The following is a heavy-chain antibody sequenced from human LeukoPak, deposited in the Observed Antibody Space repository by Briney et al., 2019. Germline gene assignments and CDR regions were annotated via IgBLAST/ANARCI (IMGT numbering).Heavy chain of an antibody. CDR2: IFTSGST. D-gene: IGHD4-23*01. CDR3: AREGGNSHWFDP. J-gene: IGHJ5*02. V-gene: IGHV4-4*07. Sequence: SETLSLTCTVSGGSISSYYWSWIRQPAGKGLEWIGRIFTSGSTHYNPSLKSRVTISVDTSKNQFSLKLSSVTAADTAVYYCAREGGNSHWFDPWGQGTLVTVSS. CDR1: GGSISSYY.